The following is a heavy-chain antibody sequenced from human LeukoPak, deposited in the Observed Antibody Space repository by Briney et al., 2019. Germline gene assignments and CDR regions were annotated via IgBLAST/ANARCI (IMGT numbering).Heavy chain of an antibody. CDR3: ARGRQDVNMIVVVMAGVSYYLDV. J-gene: IGHJ6*03. CDR1: GGSISSSSYY. CDR2: MSPSGSP. Sequence: SETLSLTCTVSGGSISSSSYYWGWIRQPPGKGLEWIGDMSPSGSPNYNPSLKSRVTISVDTSKNQFSLKLRSVTAADTAVYYCARGRQDVNMIVVVMAGVSYYLDVWGKGTTVTVS. V-gene: IGHV4-39*07. D-gene: IGHD3-22*01.